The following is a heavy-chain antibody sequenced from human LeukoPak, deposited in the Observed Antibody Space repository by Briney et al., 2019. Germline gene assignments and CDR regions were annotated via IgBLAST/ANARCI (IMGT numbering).Heavy chain of an antibody. V-gene: IGHV4-39*01. CDR2: IYYSGST. D-gene: IGHD1-14*01. CDR1: GGSISSSGYY. J-gene: IGHJ6*03. Sequence: SETLSLTCTVSGGSISSSGYYWGWIRQPPGKGLEWIGSIYYSGSTYYNPSLKSRVTISVDTSKNQFSLKLSSVTAADTAVYYCARHRKGGYYYYMDVWGKGTTVTVSS. CDR3: ARHRKGGYYYYMDV.